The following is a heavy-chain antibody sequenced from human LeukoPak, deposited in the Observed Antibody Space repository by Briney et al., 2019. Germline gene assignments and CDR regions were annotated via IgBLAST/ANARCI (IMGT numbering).Heavy chain of an antibody. D-gene: IGHD1-26*01. CDR2: IYPGDSDT. CDR1: GYSFTSYW. Sequence: GESLKISCKGSGYSFTSYWIGWVRQMPGKGLECMGIIYPGDSDTKYSPSFQGQVTISADKSISTAYLQWSSLKASDTATYYCARHGSLSGSSFDYWGQGTLVTVSS. CDR3: ARHGSLSGSSFDY. J-gene: IGHJ4*02. V-gene: IGHV5-51*01.